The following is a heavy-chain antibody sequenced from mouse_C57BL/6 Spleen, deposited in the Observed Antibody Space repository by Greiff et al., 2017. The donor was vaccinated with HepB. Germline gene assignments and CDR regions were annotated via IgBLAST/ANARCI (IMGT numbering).Heavy chain of an antibody. V-gene: IGHV1-50*01. CDR1: GYTFTSYW. CDR3: ARRGIYYDYDPFAY. D-gene: IGHD2-4*01. J-gene: IGHJ3*01. CDR2: IDPSDSYT. Sequence: QVQLKQPGAELVKPGASVKLSCKASGYTFTSYWMQWVKQRPGQGLEWIGEIDPSDSYTNYNQKFKGKATLTVDTSSSTAYMQLSSLTSEDSAVYYCARRGIYYDYDPFAYWGQGTLVTVSA.